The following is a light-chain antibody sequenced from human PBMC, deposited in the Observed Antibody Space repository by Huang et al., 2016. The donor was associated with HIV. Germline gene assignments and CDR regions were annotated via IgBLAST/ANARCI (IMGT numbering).Light chain of an antibody. V-gene: IGKV2-28*01. J-gene: IGKJ2*01. CDR1: QSLLQRNGYNY. CDR2: LAS. Sequence: DIVMAQSPLSLSVTPGAPASISCRSSQSLLQRNGYNYLDWYLQKPGQSPQLLLYLASNRASGVPDRFSGSGSGIDFTLRISRVEAEDIGVYYCMQALQTPYTFGQGTKLEIK. CDR3: MQALQTPYT.